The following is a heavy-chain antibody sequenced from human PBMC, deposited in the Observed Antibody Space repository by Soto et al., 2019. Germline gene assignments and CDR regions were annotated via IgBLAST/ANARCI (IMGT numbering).Heavy chain of an antibody. CDR3: ARASSGLRAEYFQH. CDR1: GGSISSGGYY. Sequence: QVQLQESGPGLVKPSQTLSLTCTVSGGSISSGGYYWSWIRQHPGKGLEWIGYIYYSGSTYYNPSLKSRVTXXVXTXXNQFSLKVNSVTAADTAVYYCARASSGLRAEYFQHWGQGTLVTVSS. V-gene: IGHV4-31*03. D-gene: IGHD4-17*01. CDR2: IYYSGST. J-gene: IGHJ1*01.